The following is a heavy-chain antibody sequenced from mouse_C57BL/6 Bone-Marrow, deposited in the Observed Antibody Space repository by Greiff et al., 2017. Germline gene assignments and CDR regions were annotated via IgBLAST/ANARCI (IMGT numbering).Heavy chain of an antibody. CDR1: GFTFSDYG. J-gene: IGHJ4*01. Sequence: EVKLMESGGGLVKPGGSLKLSCAASGFTFSDYGMHWVRQAPEKGLEWVAYISSGSSTIYYADTVKDRFTISRDNAKNTLFLQMTSLRSEDTAMYYCARKTTVVGYAMDYWGQGTSVTVSS. CDR3: ARKTTVVGYAMDY. V-gene: IGHV5-17*01. CDR2: ISSGSSTI. D-gene: IGHD1-1*01.